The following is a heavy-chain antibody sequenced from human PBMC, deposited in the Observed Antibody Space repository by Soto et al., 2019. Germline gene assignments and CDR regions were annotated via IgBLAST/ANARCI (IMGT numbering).Heavy chain of an antibody. Sequence: EVQLVQSGAEVKKPGESLRISCKGSGYSFTNYWISWVRQMPGKGLEWMGRIDPSDSYTKYSPSFQGHVTISADKSANSVYLQWNTLKASDTAVYYCARPIVSPGSGYRYFYGMDVWGQGTTVTVSS. CDR2: IDPSDSYT. D-gene: IGHD3-22*01. V-gene: IGHV5-10-1*01. CDR3: ARPIVSPGSGYRYFYGMDV. CDR1: GYSFTNYW. J-gene: IGHJ6*02.